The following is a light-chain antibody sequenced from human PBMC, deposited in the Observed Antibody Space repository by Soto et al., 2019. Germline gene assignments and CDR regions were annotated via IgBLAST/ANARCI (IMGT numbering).Light chain of an antibody. J-gene: IGKJ5*01. CDR3: QQRSNWIT. V-gene: IGKV3-11*01. CDR2: DAS. CDR1: QSVSSY. Sequence: EIVLTQSPATLSLSPGERATLSCRASQSVSSYLAWYQQKPGQAHRLLIYDASNWATGIPARFSGSGSGTDFTLTISNIEPEDFAVYYCQQRSNWITCGQGTRLEIK.